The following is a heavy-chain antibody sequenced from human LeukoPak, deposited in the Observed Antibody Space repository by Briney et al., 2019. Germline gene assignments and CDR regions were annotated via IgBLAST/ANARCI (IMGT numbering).Heavy chain of an antibody. CDR1: GYTFTAYY. Sequence: ASVKVSCKASGYTFTAYYMHWVRQAPGQGLEWMGWINPNSGGTNYAQKFQGRVTMTRDTSISTAYMELSRLRSDDTAVYYCARGKILTGYYDRTHPDYWGQGTLVTVSS. CDR3: ARGKILTGYYDRTHPDY. J-gene: IGHJ4*02. CDR2: INPNSGGT. D-gene: IGHD3-9*01. V-gene: IGHV1-2*02.